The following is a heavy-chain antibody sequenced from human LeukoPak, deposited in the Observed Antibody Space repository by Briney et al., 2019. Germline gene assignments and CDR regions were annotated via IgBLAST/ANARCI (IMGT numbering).Heavy chain of an antibody. CDR1: GFTFSRYW. Sequence: GGSLRLSCAASGFTFSRYWMTWVRQAPGKGLEWVANIKEAGSEKYYVDSVKGRSTISRDNAKNSVSLQMNSLRVEDTAVYYCARDLDYWGQGTLVTVSS. CDR2: IKEAGSEK. CDR3: ARDLDY. J-gene: IGHJ4*02. V-gene: IGHV3-7*04.